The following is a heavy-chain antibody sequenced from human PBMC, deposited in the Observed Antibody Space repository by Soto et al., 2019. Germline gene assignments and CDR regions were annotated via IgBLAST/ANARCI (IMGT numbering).Heavy chain of an antibody. CDR3: ARSLHCSSTSCHDY. V-gene: IGHV3-30-3*01. D-gene: IGHD2-2*01. CDR1: GFTFSSYA. Sequence: PGGSLRLSCAASGFTFSSYAMHWVRQAPGKGLGWVAVISYDGSNKYYADSVKGRCTISRDNSKNTLYLQMNSLRAEDTAVYYCARSLHCSSTSCHDYWGQGTLVTVSS. CDR2: ISYDGSNK. J-gene: IGHJ4*02.